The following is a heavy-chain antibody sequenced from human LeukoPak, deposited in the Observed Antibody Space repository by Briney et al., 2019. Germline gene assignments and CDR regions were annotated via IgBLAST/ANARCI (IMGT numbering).Heavy chain of an antibody. CDR3: ARHSRNCSGGYCYLYY. V-gene: IGHV4-30-2*03. CDR2: IYSGGTT. J-gene: IGHJ4*02. D-gene: IGHD2-15*01. Sequence: PSQTLSLTCAVSGGSISSGGYSWSWIRQPPGKGLEWIGSIYSGGTTYYNPSLKSRVTISVDTSKNQFSLKLTSVTAADAAAYYCARHSRNCSGGYCYLYYWGQGTPVTVSS. CDR1: GGSISSGGYS.